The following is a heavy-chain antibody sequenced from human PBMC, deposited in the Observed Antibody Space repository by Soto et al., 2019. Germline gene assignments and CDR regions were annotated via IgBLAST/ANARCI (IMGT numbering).Heavy chain of an antibody. CDR2: IYTDDNI. Sequence: EVQLVESGGGLVQPGGSLRLSCAASGFTVSGNYVTWVHQAPGKGLEWVSVIYTDDNIYYADSVTGRFTISRDNSKNTFYLQMTRLRVEDTAVYYCATELIAKYGMDVWGQGTTVTVSS. CDR3: ATELIAKYGMDV. J-gene: IGHJ6*02. D-gene: IGHD2-21*01. CDR1: GFTVSGNY. V-gene: IGHV3-53*01.